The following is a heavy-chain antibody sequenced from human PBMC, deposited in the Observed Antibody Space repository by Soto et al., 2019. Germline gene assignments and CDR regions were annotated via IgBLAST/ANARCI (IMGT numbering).Heavy chain of an antibody. CDR3: AKVKRGGVVVVTANIVIA. J-gene: IGHJ5*02. CDR2: ISVSSGIT. Sequence: EVQLLESGGGLVQPGGSVRLSCAASGFTFSSYAMSWVRQAPGRGLEWVSAISVSSGITYYADSGKGRFTISRDNSKNTVYLQMNGLRAEDTAVYYCAKVKRGGVVVVTANIVIAWGQGTLFTVSS. D-gene: IGHD2-15*01. CDR1: GFTFSSYA. V-gene: IGHV3-23*01.